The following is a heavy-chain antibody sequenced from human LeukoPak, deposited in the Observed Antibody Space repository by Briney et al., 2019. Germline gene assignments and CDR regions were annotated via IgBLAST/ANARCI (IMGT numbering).Heavy chain of an antibody. CDR3: ARAFRARAFDY. D-gene: IGHD3-16*01. CDR2: IYYSGST. Sequence: SETLSLTCTVSGGSISSGGYYWSWIRPHPGKGLEWIGYIYYSGSTYYNPSLKSRVTISVDTSKNQFSLKLSSVTAADTAVYYCARAFRARAFDYWGQGTLVTVSS. CDR1: GGSISSGGYY. V-gene: IGHV4-31*03. J-gene: IGHJ4*02.